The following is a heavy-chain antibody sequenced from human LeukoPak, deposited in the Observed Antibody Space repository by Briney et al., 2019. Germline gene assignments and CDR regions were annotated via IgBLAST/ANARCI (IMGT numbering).Heavy chain of an antibody. CDR3: ARARYCSGGSCYAEY. V-gene: IGHV5-51*01. J-gene: IGHJ4*02. CDR2: IYPGDSDT. D-gene: IGHD2-15*01. Sequence: GESLKISCKGSGYSFTAYWIGWVRQMPGKGLEWMGIIYPGDSDTRYSPSFQGQVTISADKSISTAYLQWSSLKASDTAMYYCARARYCSGGSCYAEYWGQGTLVTVSS. CDR1: GYSFTAYW.